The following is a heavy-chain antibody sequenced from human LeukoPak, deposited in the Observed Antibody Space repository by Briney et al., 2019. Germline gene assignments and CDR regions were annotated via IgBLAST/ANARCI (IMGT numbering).Heavy chain of an antibody. J-gene: IGHJ6*02. CDR3: ARAGNGVVGYYGMDV. CDR1: GFTFSRFD. D-gene: IGHD2-8*01. CDR2: VGTAGDT. Sequence: GGSLRLPCSASGFTFSRFDLHWVRQATGKGLEWVSFVGTAGDTYYSGSVKGRFAISRENAKNSLYPQMNSLRAGDTAVYYCARAGNGVVGYYGMDVWGQGTTVTVSS. V-gene: IGHV3-13*04.